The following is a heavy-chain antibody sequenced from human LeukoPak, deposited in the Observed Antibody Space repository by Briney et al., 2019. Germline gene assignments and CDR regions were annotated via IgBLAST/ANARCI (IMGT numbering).Heavy chain of an antibody. J-gene: IGHJ4*02. V-gene: IGHV3-48*03. CDR2: ISSTGTTI. D-gene: IGHD6-19*01. Sequence: GGSLRLSCAASGFTFSTYEMNWVRQAPGKGLEWVSYISSTGTTIYYADSVKGRFTVSRDNAKNSLYLQMNSLRAEDTAVYYCAREEGVAVAGNFDYWGQGTLVTVSS. CDR3: AREEGVAVAGNFDY. CDR1: GFTFSTYE.